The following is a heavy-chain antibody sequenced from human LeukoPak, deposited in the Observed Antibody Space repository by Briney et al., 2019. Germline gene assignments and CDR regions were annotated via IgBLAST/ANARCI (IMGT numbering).Heavy chain of an antibody. Sequence: PSETLSLTCAVYGGSFSGYYWSWIRQPPGKGLEWIGEINHSGSTNYNPSLKSRVTIPVDTSKNQFSLKLSSVTAADTAVYYCTRHHDYGDKIDYWGQGTLVTVSS. CDR3: TRHHDYGDKIDY. CDR1: GGSFSGYY. D-gene: IGHD4-23*01. V-gene: IGHV4-34*01. CDR2: INHSGST. J-gene: IGHJ4*02.